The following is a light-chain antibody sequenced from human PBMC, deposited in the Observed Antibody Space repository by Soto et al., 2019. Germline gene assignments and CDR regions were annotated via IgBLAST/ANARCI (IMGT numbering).Light chain of an antibody. CDR1: QSVSSH. J-gene: IGKJ4*02. V-gene: IGKV3-11*01. CDR3: QQRSNWPLT. CDR2: DAS. Sequence: EIVLTQSPATLSLSPGERATISCRASQSVSSHLACYQLKPGQAPRLLIYDASNRSTGIPARFSGSGSGTDFTLTISSLEPEDFAVYYCQQRSNWPLTFGGGTKVEIK.